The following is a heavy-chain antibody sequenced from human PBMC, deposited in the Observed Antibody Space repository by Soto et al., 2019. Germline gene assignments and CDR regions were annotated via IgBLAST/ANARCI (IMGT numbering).Heavy chain of an antibody. J-gene: IGHJ4*02. Sequence: GGSLRLSCAASGFTFSNAWMSWVRQAPGKGLEWVAVIWYDGIKKHYSDSVRGRFTISRDNLKNTLYLEMNSLRDEDTAAYYCARPNSYYYDSRGPFDYWGQGTLVTVSS. CDR1: GFTFSNAW. CDR2: IWYDGIKK. V-gene: IGHV3-33*08. CDR3: ARPNSYYYDSRGPFDY. D-gene: IGHD3-22*01.